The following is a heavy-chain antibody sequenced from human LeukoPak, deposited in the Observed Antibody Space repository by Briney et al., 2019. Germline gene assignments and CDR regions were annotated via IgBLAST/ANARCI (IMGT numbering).Heavy chain of an antibody. CDR2: IYSGGST. CDR1: GFTVGKNY. V-gene: IGHV3-66*01. CDR3: AREQTFPYFDS. Sequence: GGSLRLSCAASGFTVGKNYMNWVRQAPGKGLEWVSVIYSGGSTYYADSVKGRFTISRDNSKNTLYLQMNSLRAEDTAVYYCAREQTFPYFDSWGQGTLVTVSS. J-gene: IGHJ4*02. D-gene: IGHD3-16*01.